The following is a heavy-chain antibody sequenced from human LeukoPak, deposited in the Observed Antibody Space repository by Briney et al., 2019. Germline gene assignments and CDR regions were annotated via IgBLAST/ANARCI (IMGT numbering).Heavy chain of an antibody. CDR3: AKDRGSGWYKGSFDY. D-gene: IGHD6-19*01. J-gene: IGHJ4*02. CDR2: IRYDGTNT. CDR1: GFTFGSYG. V-gene: IGHV3-30*02. Sequence: PRGSLRLSCAASGFTFGSYGMHWVRQAPGRGLEWVAFIRYDGTNTYYADSVKGRFTISRDNSKNTLYLQMNSLRPEDTAVYYCAKDRGSGWYKGSFDYWGQGPLVTVSS.